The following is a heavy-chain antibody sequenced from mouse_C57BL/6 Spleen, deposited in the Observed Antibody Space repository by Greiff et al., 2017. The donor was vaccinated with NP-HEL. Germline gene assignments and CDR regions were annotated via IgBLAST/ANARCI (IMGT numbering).Heavy chain of an antibody. V-gene: IGHV1-52*01. Sequence: QVQLQQPGAELVRPGSSVKLSCKASGYTFTSYWMHWVKQRPIQGLEWVGNIDPSDSETHYNQKFKDKATLTVDKSSSTAYMQLSSLTSEDSAVYYCAGYYGSSYNYFDYWGQGTTLTVSS. CDR1: GYTFTSYW. CDR3: AGYYGSSYNYFDY. J-gene: IGHJ2*01. CDR2: IDPSDSET. D-gene: IGHD1-1*01.